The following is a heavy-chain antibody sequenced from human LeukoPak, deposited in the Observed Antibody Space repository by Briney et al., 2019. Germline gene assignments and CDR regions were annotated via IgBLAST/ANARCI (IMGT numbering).Heavy chain of an antibody. CDR2: IRSKAYGGTT. J-gene: IGHJ6*03. Sequence: GGSLRLSCTASGFTFGDYAMSRFRQAPGKGLEWVGFIRSKAYGGTTEYAASVKGRFTISRDDSKSIAYLQMNSLKTEDTAVYYCTRGGQDGDPFRGDYYMDVWGKGTTVTVSS. V-gene: IGHV3-49*03. D-gene: IGHD4-17*01. CDR3: TRGGQDGDPFRGDYYMDV. CDR1: GFTFGDYA.